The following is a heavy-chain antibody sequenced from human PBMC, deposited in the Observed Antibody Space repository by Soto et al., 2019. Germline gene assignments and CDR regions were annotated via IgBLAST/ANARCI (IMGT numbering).Heavy chain of an antibody. CDR3: AKGRSGYCSGGSCYILDY. V-gene: IGHV3-23*01. Sequence: PGGSLRLSCAASGLTFSSYAMSWVRQAPGKGLEWVSAISGSGGSTYYADSVKGRFTISRDNSKNTLYLQMNSLSAEDTAVYYCAKGRSGYCSGGSCYILDYWGQGTLVTVSS. J-gene: IGHJ4*02. D-gene: IGHD2-15*01. CDR2: ISGSGGST. CDR1: GLTFSSYA.